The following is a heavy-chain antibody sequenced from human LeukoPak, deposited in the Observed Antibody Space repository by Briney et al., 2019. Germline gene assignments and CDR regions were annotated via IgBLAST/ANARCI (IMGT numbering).Heavy chain of an antibody. CDR1: GGTFSSYA. CDR2: IIPIFGTA. D-gene: IGHD3-22*01. Sequence: SVTVSCKASGGTFSSYAISWVRQAPGQGLEWMGGIIPIFGTANYAQKFKGRVTITTDESTSTAYMELSSLRSEDTAVYYCARTPYYDSSGYYGIYYFDYWGQGTLVTVSS. J-gene: IGHJ4*02. CDR3: ARTPYYDSSGYYGIYYFDY. V-gene: IGHV1-69*05.